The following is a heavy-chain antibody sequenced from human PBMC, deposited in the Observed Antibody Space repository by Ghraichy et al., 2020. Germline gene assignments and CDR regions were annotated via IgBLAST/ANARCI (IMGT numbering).Heavy chain of an antibody. CDR3: ARDGWGTPGLIDY. J-gene: IGHJ4*02. CDR2: IEQDGSEK. Sequence: GGSLRLSCAASGFTFTNYYMTWVRQAPGKGLEWVANIEQDGSEKYYVDSVEGRFTISRDNAKNSLYLQMNNLRAEDTAVYYCARDGWGTPGLIDYWGQGTLVTVSS. V-gene: IGHV3-7*03. CDR1: GFTFTNYY. D-gene: IGHD1-1*01.